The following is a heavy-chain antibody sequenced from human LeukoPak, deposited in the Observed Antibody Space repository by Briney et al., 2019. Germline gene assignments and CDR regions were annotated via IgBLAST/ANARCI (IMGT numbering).Heavy chain of an antibody. CDR3: VRGSRVYCGGDCYYD. Sequence: KPSEPLSLTCTVFGGPLSGSYWSWFRQPPGKGLEWIGEINPIGSTNYNPSLKTGVTISTDTCKHHFSLILNSVTAAGTGVYYGVRGSRVYCGGDCYYDWGQGTLVTVS. CDR1: GGPLSGSY. V-gene: IGHV4-34*01. CDR2: INPIGST. J-gene: IGHJ4*02. D-gene: IGHD2-21*02.